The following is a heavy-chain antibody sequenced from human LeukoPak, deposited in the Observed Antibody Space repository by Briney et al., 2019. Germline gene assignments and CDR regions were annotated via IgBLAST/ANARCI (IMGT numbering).Heavy chain of an antibody. V-gene: IGHV3-23*01. CDR1: GFTFNNYA. CDR2: ITGSGGNA. J-gene: IGHJ4*02. CDR3: AKAAATGSGYYFEY. Sequence: GGSLRLSCRASGFTFNNYAMGWVRQAPGKGLEWVSTITGSGGNAYYADSVKGRFTIPRDNSKSTLYLQMNSLRPEDAAVYYCAKAAATGSGYYFEYWGQGALVTVSS. D-gene: IGHD6-13*01.